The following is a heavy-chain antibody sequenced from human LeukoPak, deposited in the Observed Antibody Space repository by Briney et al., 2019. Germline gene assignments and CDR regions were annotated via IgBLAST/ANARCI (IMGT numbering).Heavy chain of an antibody. V-gene: IGHV5-51*01. CDR2: IYPGDSDT. D-gene: IGHD3-10*01. CDR1: GYSFTSYW. Sequence: GESLKISCKGSGYSFTSYWIGWVRQMPGKGLEWMGIIYPGDSDTRYSPSFQGQVTISADKSISTAYLQWSSLKASDTAMYYCARRTYGSGSYYTAAYFDYWGQGTLVTVSS. J-gene: IGHJ4*02. CDR3: ARRTYGSGSYYTAAYFDY.